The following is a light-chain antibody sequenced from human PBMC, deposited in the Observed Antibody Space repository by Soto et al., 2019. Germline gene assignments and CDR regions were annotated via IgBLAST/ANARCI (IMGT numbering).Light chain of an antibody. CDR1: TTDVGGYIY. J-gene: IGLJ1*01. CDR3: SSYSRTTTLGV. Sequence: QSALTQPASVSGSPGQSITLSCTGTTTDVGGYIYVSWYQQHPGKAPKLLIYEVNNRPSGVSNRFSGSKSGSTASLTIAGLQAEDEADYYCSSYSRTTTLGVFGTGTKLTVL. V-gene: IGLV2-14*01. CDR2: EVN.